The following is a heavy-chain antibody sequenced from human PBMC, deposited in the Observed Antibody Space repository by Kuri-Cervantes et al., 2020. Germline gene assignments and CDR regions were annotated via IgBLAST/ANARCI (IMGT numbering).Heavy chain of an antibody. CDR2: ISYDGSNK. Sequence: GESLKISCAASGFAFSYYAIHWVRQAPGKGLEWVALISYDGSNKYYADSVRGRFTISRDNSKNTLYLQMNSLRVEDTAVYYCARGIKGGYYYDSSGSLVVDYYYYMDVWGKGTTVTVSS. CDR3: ARGIKGGYYYDSSGSLVVDYYYYMDV. V-gene: IGHV3-30-3*01. D-gene: IGHD3-22*01. J-gene: IGHJ6*03. CDR1: GFAFSYYA.